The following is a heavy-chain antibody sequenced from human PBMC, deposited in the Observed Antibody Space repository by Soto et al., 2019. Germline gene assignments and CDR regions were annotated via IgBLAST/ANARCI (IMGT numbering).Heavy chain of an antibody. V-gene: IGHV3-30-3*01. CDR2: ISYDGSNK. CDR3: ARDLGAWELPRGPRNYFDY. D-gene: IGHD1-26*01. CDR1: GFTFSSYA. Sequence: PGGSLRLSCAASGFTFSSYAMHWVRQAPGKGLEWVAVISYDGSNKYYADSVKGRFTISRDNSKNTLYLQMNSLRAEDTAVYYCARDLGAWELPRGPRNYFDYWGQGTLVTVSS. J-gene: IGHJ4*02.